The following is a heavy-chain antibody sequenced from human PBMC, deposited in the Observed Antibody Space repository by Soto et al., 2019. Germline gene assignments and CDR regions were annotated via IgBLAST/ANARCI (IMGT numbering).Heavy chain of an antibody. CDR3: AKSRTGPGDYFDF. CDR1: GFTFSRYA. V-gene: IGHV3-23*01. J-gene: IGHJ4*02. D-gene: IGHD1-1*01. Sequence: EVQLLESGGGLVQPGGSLRLSCAASGFTFSRYAMTWVRQAPGKGLEWVSAINNGDAATYYAVSVKGRFAISRDNSKNTLYLHMNSLRADDTAVYYCAKSRTGPGDYFDFWGQGTLVTVSS. CDR2: INNGDAAT.